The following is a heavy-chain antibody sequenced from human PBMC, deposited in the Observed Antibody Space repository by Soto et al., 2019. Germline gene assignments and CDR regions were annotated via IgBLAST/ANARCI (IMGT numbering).Heavy chain of an antibody. D-gene: IGHD6-13*01. V-gene: IGHV3-11*01. CDR2: ISCSGSTI. J-gene: IGHJ5*02. Sequence: QVQLVESGGGLVKPGGSLRLSCAASGFTFSDYYMTWIRQAPGKGLEWVSYISCSGSTIYYADSVKGRFTISRDNAKFSLYLQMNSLRAEDTAVYYCARAPIPDSSTYYQRNWSDPWGQGTLVSVSS. CDR3: ARAPIPDSSTYYQRNWSDP. CDR1: GFTFSDYY.